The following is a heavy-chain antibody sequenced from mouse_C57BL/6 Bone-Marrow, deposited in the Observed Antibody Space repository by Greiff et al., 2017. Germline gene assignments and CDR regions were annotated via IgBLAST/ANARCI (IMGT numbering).Heavy chain of an antibody. V-gene: IGHV1-78*01. Sequence: VQLQQSDAELVKPGASVKISCTASGYTFTDHTIHWMKQRPEQGLEWIGYIYPRDGSTKYNEKFKGKATLTADKSSSTAYMQLNSLTSEDSAVYFCARWGYYGNYVSYWYFDVGGRGTTVTVTA. D-gene: IGHD2-1*01. CDR3: ARWGYYGNYVSYWYFDV. J-gene: IGHJ1*03. CDR1: GYTFTDHT. CDR2: IYPRDGST.